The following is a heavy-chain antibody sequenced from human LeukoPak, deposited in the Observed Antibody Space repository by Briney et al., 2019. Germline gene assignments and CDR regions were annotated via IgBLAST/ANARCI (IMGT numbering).Heavy chain of an antibody. V-gene: IGHV4-4*07. CDR2: IYTSGST. CDR3: ARRPTSITMVRGVIAFDY. J-gene: IGHJ4*02. CDR1: GGSISSYY. Sequence: SETLSLTCTASGGSISSYYWSWIRQPPGKGLEWIGRIYTSGSTNYNPSLKSRVTMSVDTSKNQFSLKLSSVTAADTAVYYCARRPTSITMVRGVIAFDYWGQGTLVTVSS. D-gene: IGHD3-10*01.